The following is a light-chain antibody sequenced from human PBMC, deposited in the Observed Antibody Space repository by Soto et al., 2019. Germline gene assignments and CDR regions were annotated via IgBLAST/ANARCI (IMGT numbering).Light chain of an antibody. CDR1: SSDVGAHNY. CDR2: EVT. CDR3: CSHTTSVTWV. J-gene: IGLJ2*01. Sequence: QSSLTQPASVSGSPGQSITISCTGTSSDVGAHNYVSWYQQHPGKAPKLMIFEVTNRPSGVSDRFSGSKSGNTASLTISGLQAEDEADYYCCSHTTSVTWVFGGGTKVTVL. V-gene: IGLV2-14*01.